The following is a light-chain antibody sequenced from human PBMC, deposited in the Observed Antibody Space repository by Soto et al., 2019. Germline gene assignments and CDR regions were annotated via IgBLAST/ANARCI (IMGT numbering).Light chain of an antibody. V-gene: IGKV3-20*01. J-gene: IGKJ1*01. CDR3: LQYAASPRT. CDR1: QSVSNNY. CDR2: GAS. Sequence: EIVLTQSPGTLSLSPRERATLSCRASQSVSNNYLAWYQHRPGQAPRLLIYGASTRAPGIPDRFSGSGSGTNFTLTITRLEPEDFAVYYCLQYAASPRTLG.